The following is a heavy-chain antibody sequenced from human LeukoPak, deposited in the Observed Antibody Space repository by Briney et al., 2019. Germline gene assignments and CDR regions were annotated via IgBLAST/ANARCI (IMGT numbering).Heavy chain of an antibody. J-gene: IGHJ5*02. CDR3: AREAAGQWFDP. V-gene: IGHV3-23*01. D-gene: IGHD6-25*01. Sequence: GGSLRLSCEASGFTFSSYAMSWVRQAPGKGLEWVSGISNSGGSTDYADSVEGRFSISRDNSKNTLSLQMNSLRAADTAVYYCAREAAGQWFDPWGQGTLVTVSS. CDR1: GFTFSSYA. CDR2: ISNSGGST.